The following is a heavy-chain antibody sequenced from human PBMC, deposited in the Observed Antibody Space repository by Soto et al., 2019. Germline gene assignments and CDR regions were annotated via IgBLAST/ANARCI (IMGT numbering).Heavy chain of an antibody. CDR1: GGSISSSSYY. CDR3: ARHLEYSGYFGD. CDR2: IYYSGST. V-gene: IGHV4-39*01. D-gene: IGHD1-26*01. J-gene: IGHJ4*02. Sequence: QLQLQESGPGLVKPSETLSLTCTVSGGSISSSSYYWGWIRHPPGKGLESIGSIYYSGSTYYNPSLKSRVTISVDTSNNQFSLKLSSVTGADTALYYCARHLEYSGYFGDWGQGTLVTVSS.